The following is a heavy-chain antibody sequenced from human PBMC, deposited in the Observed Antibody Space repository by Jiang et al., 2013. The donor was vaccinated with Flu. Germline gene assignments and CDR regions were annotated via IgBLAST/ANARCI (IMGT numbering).Heavy chain of an antibody. J-gene: IGHJ4*02. CDR2: IYYSGST. CDR3: ARENLVATILFDY. CDR1: GGSISSGDYY. D-gene: IGHD5-12*01. V-gene: IGHV4-30-4*01. Sequence: TLSLTCTVSGGSISSGDYYWSWIRQPPGKGLEWIGYIYYSGSTYYNPSLKSRVTISVDTSKNQFSLKLSSVTAADTAVYYCARENLVATILFDYWGQGTLVTVSS.